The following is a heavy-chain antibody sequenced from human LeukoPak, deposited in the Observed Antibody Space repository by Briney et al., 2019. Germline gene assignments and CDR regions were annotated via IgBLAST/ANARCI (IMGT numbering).Heavy chain of an antibody. D-gene: IGHD2-8*01. Sequence: GGYLRLSCASPVFIFRNFWMSCVREAPEKGLEWVGSIKRDGSEKKYVGAVKGRFTISRDNAKNLLFLKMNSLRADDAAVCYCARDNNADYWGQGTLVTVSS. J-gene: IGHJ4*01. CDR2: IKRDGSEK. V-gene: IGHV3-7*01. CDR3: ARDNNADY. CDR1: VFIFRNFW.